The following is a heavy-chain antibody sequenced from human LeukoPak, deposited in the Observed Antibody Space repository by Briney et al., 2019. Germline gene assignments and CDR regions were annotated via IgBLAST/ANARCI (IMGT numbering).Heavy chain of an antibody. CDR3: ARDQRITAAGLGFDY. V-gene: IGHV1-18*01. D-gene: IGHD6-13*01. Sequence: ASVKVSCKASGYTFTSYGISWVRQAPGQGLEWMGWISAYNGNTNYAQKLQGRVTMTTGTSTSTAYMELRSLRSDDTAVYYCARDQRITAAGLGFDYWGQGTLVTVSS. J-gene: IGHJ4*02. CDR1: GYTFTSYG. CDR2: ISAYNGNT.